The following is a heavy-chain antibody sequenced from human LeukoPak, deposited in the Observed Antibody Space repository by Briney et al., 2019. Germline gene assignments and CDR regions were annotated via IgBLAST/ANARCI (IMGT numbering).Heavy chain of an antibody. CDR1: GGSISSGGYS. V-gene: IGHV4-30-2*01. J-gene: IGHJ2*01. Sequence: SETLSLTCAVSGGSISSGGYSWSWIRQPPGKGLEWIGYIYHSGSTYYNPSLKSRVTISVDRSKNQFSLKLSSVTAADTAVYYCARVTRALWYFDLWGRGTLVTVSS. D-gene: IGHD5-18*01. CDR3: ARVTRALWYFDL. CDR2: IYHSGST.